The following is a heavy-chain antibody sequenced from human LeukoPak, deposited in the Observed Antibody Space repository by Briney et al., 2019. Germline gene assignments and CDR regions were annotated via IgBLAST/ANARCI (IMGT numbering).Heavy chain of an antibody. J-gene: IGHJ4*02. CDR2: ISGSSGST. D-gene: IGHD3-10*01. V-gene: IGHV3-23*01. CDR1: GFTFDDYG. Sequence: GGSLRLSCAASGFTFDDYGMSWVRQAPGKGLEWVSAISGSSGSTYYADSVKGRFTISRDNSKNTLYLQMNSLRAEDTAVYYCARDPSGYGSGSYSDYWGQGTLVTVSS. CDR3: ARDPSGYGSGSYSDY.